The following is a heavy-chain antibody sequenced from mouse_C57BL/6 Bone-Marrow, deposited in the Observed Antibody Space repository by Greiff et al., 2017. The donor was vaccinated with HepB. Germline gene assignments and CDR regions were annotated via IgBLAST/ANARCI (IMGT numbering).Heavy chain of an antibody. Sequence: EVQGVESGPGMVKPSQSLSLTCTVTGYSITSGYDWHWIRHFPGNKLEWMGYISYSGSTNYNPSLKSRISITHDTSKNHFFLKLNSVTTEDTATYYCARGYYDLAYWGQGTLVTVSA. CDR1: GYSITSGYD. V-gene: IGHV3-1*01. CDR2: ISYSGST. J-gene: IGHJ3*01. D-gene: IGHD2-4*01. CDR3: ARGYYDLAY.